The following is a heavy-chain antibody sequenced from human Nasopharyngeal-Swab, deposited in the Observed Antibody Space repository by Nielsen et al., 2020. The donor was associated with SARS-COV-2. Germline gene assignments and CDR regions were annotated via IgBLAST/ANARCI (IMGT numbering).Heavy chain of an antibody. V-gene: IGHV3-30-3*01. CDR2: ISYDGSNK. D-gene: IGHD1-26*01. CDR3: ARVEAGGEWELLPYYYYYMDV. J-gene: IGHJ6*03. Sequence: WILQPPGKGLEWVAVISYDGSNKYYADSVKGRFTISRDNSKNTLYLQMNSLRAEDTAVYYCARVEAGGEWELLPYYYYYMDVWGKGTTVTVSS.